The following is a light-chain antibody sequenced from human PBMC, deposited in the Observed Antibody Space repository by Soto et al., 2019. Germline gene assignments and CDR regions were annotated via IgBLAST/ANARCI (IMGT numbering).Light chain of an antibody. J-gene: IGKJ3*01. V-gene: IGKV3-20*01. Sequence: EIVLTQSPGTLSLSPGERATISCRASQSVSSSYLAWYQQKPGQAPRLLIYGASSRATGIPDWFSGSGSVTDFTLTISRREPEDFEVYYCQQYGSSPVTFGPGNKVDIK. CDR3: QQYGSSPVT. CDR1: QSVSSSY. CDR2: GAS.